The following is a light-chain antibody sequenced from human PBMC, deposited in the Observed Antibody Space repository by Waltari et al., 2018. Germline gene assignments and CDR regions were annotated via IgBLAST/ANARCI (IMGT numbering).Light chain of an antibody. CDR1: SSDVGSYNL. Sequence: QSALTQPASVSGSPGQSITISCTGTSSDVGSYNLVSWYQQHPGKAPKLMIYEGSKRPSGVSNRFSGSKSGNTASRTSSGRQAEDEADYYCCSYAGSSTVHVVFGGGTKLTVL. J-gene: IGLJ2*01. CDR3: CSYAGSSTVHVV. CDR2: EGS. V-gene: IGLV2-23*03.